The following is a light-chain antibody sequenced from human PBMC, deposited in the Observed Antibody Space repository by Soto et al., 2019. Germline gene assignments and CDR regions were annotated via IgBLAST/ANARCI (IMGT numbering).Light chain of an antibody. CDR3: QQRGYWPRT. CDR2: DAS. Sequence: EIVLTQSPATLSLSPGERATLSCRASQSVGSFLAWYQQKPGQSPRLLIYDASNRATGIPARFSGSGSVTDFTLTISSLEPEDFAVYFCQQRGYWPRTSGQGTKLEIK. CDR1: QSVGSF. V-gene: IGKV3-11*01. J-gene: IGKJ2*01.